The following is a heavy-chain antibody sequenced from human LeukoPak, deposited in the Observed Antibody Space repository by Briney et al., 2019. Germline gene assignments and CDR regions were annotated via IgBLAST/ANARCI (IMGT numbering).Heavy chain of an antibody. D-gene: IGHD2/OR15-2a*01. V-gene: IGHV1-46*01. CDR3: ARGQNKCLGH. J-gene: IGHJ4*02. CDR2: INPSGGGT. CDR1: GYTFTNYY. Sequence: ASVKVSCKASGYTFTNYYMHWVRQAPGQGLEWMGVINPSGGGTTYAQRFQGRVTMTRDTSTSTVHMELSSLRSEDTAVYYCARGQNKCLGHWGQGTLVTVSS.